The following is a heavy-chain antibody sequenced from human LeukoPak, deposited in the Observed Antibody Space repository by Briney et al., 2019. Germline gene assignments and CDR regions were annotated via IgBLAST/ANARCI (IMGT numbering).Heavy chain of an antibody. V-gene: IGHV3-74*01. CDR1: GFTFSSYW. D-gene: IGHD3-16*01. Sequence: GGSLRLSCAASGFTFSSYWMHWVRQAPGKGLVWVSRINSDGSSTSYADSVKGRFTISRDNAKNTLYLQMNSLRAEDTAVYYCARSYPWGYYFDYWGQGTLVTVSS. J-gene: IGHJ4*02. CDR3: ARSYPWGYYFDY. CDR2: INSDGSST.